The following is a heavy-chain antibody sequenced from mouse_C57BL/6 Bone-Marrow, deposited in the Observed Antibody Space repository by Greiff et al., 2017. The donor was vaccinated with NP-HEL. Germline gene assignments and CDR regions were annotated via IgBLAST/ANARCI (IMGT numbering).Heavy chain of an antibody. CDR1: GYTFTSYW. Sequence: QVHVKQSGTELVKPGASVKLSCKASGYTFTSYWMHWVKQRPGQGLEWIGNINPSNGGTNYNEKFKSKATLTVDKSSSTAYMQLSSLTSEDSAVYYCARKGPFYYGSSYVYFDVWGTGTTVTVSS. J-gene: IGHJ1*03. D-gene: IGHD1-1*01. CDR3: ARKGPFYYGSSYVYFDV. CDR2: INPSNGGT. V-gene: IGHV1-53*01.